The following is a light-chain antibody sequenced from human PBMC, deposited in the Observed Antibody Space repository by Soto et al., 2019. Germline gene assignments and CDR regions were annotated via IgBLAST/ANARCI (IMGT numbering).Light chain of an antibody. Sequence: QSALTQPPSVSGSPGQSVAISCTGTRSDIGNFNRVSWYQQPPGTAPKVLIYEVTNRPSGVPDRFSGSKSGNTAFLIISGLQAEDEADYDCSSYTSTNTWVFGGGTQLTVL. CDR1: RSDIGNFNR. V-gene: IGLV2-18*02. CDR3: SSYTSTNTWV. CDR2: EVT. J-gene: IGLJ3*02.